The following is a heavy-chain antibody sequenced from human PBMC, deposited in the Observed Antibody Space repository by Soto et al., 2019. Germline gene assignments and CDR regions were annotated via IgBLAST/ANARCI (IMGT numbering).Heavy chain of an antibody. CDR2: ISWNSGSI. J-gene: IGHJ4*02. CDR1: GFTFDDYA. Sequence: GGSLRLSCAASGFTFDDYAMHWVRQAPGKGLEWVSGISWNSGSIGYADSVKGRFTISRDNAKNSLYLQMNSLRAEDTALYYCAKERPGADPDAAAGYFDYWGQGTLVTVSS. D-gene: IGHD6-13*01. V-gene: IGHV3-9*01. CDR3: AKERPGADPDAAAGYFDY.